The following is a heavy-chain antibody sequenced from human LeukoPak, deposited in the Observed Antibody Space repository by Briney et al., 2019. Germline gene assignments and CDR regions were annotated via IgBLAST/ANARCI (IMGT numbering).Heavy chain of an antibody. Sequence: PSETLSLTCTVSGGSISSGTYYWSWIRQPAGKGLEWIGRIYTSGSTNYNPSLKSRVTISVDTSKNQFSLKLSSVTAADTAVYYCARVVVSGYSGYSSNYYYYYYMDVWGKGTTVTISS. J-gene: IGHJ6*03. CDR3: ARVVVSGYSGYSSNYYYYYYMDV. CDR1: GGSISSGTYY. V-gene: IGHV4-61*02. CDR2: IYTSGST. D-gene: IGHD5-12*01.